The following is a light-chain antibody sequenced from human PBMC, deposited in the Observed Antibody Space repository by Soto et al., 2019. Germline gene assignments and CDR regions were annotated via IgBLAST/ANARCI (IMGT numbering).Light chain of an antibody. J-gene: IGLJ1*01. V-gene: IGLV2-14*01. Sequence: QSALTQPASVSGSPGQSITISCTGSSSDVGAYNYVSWYLQHPGKAPKLLIYGVGNRPSGVSARFSGSKSGDTASLTISGLQAEDEADYYCSSYAHGSIYVFGTGTQLTV. CDR1: SSDVGAYNY. CDR3: SSYAHGSIYV. CDR2: GVG.